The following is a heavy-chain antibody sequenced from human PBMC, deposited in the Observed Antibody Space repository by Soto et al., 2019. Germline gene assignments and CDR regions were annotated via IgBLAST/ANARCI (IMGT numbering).Heavy chain of an antibody. J-gene: IGHJ4*02. Sequence: QVQLQESGPGLVKPSQTLSLTCTVSGGSISSGGYYWSWIRQHPGKGLEWIGYNYYSGSTYYNPSLKRRVTISVDTSKNQCPLKLSSVTAADTAVYYWARGDSGYYDSSGYYSYWGQGTLVTVSS. CDR3: ARGDSGYYDSSGYYSY. CDR2: NYYSGST. D-gene: IGHD3-22*01. V-gene: IGHV4-31*03. CDR1: GGSISSGGYY.